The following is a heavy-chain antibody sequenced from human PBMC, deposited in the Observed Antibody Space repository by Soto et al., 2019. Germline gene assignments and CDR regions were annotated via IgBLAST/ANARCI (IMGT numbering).Heavy chain of an antibody. V-gene: IGHV4-59*01. J-gene: IGHJ5*02. D-gene: IGHD6-13*01. CDR1: GGSISSYY. CDR3: ARVTAAAGTLWFDP. CDR2: IYYSGST. Sequence: SETLSLTCTVSGGSISSYYWSWIRQPPGKGLEWIGYIYYSGSTNYNPSLKSRVTISVDTSKNQFSLKLSSVTAADTAVYYCARVTAAAGTLWFDPWGQGTLVTVSS.